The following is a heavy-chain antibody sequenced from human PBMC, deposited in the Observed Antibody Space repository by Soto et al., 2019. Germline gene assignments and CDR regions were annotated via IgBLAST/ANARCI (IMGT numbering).Heavy chain of an antibody. CDR3: AKPYCSSTSCYPYYYYMDV. CDR1: GFTFSSYA. Sequence: EVQLLESGGGLVQPGGSLRLSCAASGFTFSSYAMSWVRQAPGKGLEWVSAISGSGGSTYYADSVKGRFTISRDNSKNTLYLQMNSLRGEDTAVYYCAKPYCSSTSCYPYYYYMDVWGKGTTVTVSS. D-gene: IGHD2-2*01. V-gene: IGHV3-23*01. CDR2: ISGSGGST. J-gene: IGHJ6*03.